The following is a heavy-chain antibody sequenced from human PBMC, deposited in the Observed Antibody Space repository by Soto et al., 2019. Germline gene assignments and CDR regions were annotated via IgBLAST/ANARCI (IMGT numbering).Heavy chain of an antibody. V-gene: IGHV3-30*18. Sequence: GGSLRLSCAASGFTFSNYAMHWVRQAPGKGLEWVALTSYDGNNEYYTDSVKGRFTISRDNSKNTLFLQMNSPRPEDTAVYYCAKDKGVFNWATSYFDYWGQGALVTVSS. CDR1: GFTFSNYA. J-gene: IGHJ4*02. D-gene: IGHD1-1*01. CDR3: AKDKGVFNWATSYFDY. CDR2: TSYDGNNE.